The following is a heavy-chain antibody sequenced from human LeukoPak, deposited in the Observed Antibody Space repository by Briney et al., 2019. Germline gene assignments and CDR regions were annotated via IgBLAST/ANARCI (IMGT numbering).Heavy chain of an antibody. CDR1: GGSISSYY. J-gene: IGHJ3*02. CDR2: IYTSGST. CDR3: ARDFQGSGSYYVPGAFDI. Sequence: SETLSLTCTVSGGSISSYYWSWIRQPAGKGLEWIGRIYTSGSTNYNPSLKSRVTISVDKSENQFSLKLSSVTAADTAVYYCARDFQGSGSYYVPGAFDIWGQGTMVTVSS. V-gene: IGHV4-4*07. D-gene: IGHD3-10*01.